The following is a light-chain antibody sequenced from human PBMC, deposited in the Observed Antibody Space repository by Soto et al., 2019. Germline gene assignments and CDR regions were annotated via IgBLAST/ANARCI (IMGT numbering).Light chain of an antibody. CDR2: GAS. Sequence: EIVLTQSPGTLSLSPGERATLSCRASQSVSSSYLAWYQQKPGQAPRLLIYGASSRATGIPDRFSGSGSGTDFTLTISRLEPEDFAVYYCQQYASSTWTFGQVNKVEIK. V-gene: IGKV3-20*01. CDR1: QSVSSSY. CDR3: QQYASSTWT. J-gene: IGKJ1*01.